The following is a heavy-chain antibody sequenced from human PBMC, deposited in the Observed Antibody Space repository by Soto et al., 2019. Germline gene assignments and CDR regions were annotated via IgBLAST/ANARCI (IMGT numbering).Heavy chain of an antibody. V-gene: IGHV1-69*13. CDR3: ARVSAVAGTIDY. CDR1: GGTFSSYA. Sequence: SVKISCKASGGTFSSYAISWVRQAPGQGLEWMGGIIPIFGTANYAQKFQGRVTITADESTSTAYMELSSLRSEDTAVYYCARVSAVAGTIDYWGQGTLVTVSS. CDR2: IIPIFGTA. D-gene: IGHD6-19*01. J-gene: IGHJ4*02.